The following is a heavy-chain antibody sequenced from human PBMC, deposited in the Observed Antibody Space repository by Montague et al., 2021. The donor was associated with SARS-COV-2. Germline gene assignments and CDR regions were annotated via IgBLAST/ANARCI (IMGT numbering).Heavy chain of an antibody. V-gene: IGHV4-39*01. D-gene: IGHD6-13*01. CDR3: ARAFIAAAGTTSFDY. CDR1: GGSISSSSYF. J-gene: IGHJ4*02. Sequence: SETLSLTCTVSGGSISSSSYFWGWIRQPPGKGLVWFGRIYYSGSTYYNPSLKSRVTISVDTSKNQFSLKLSSVTAADTAVYYCARAFIAAAGTTSFDYWGQGTLVTVSS. CDR2: IYYSGST.